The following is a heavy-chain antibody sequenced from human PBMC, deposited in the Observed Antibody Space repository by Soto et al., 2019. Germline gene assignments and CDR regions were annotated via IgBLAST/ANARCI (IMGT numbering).Heavy chain of an antibody. V-gene: IGHV3-33*06. CDR1: GFTFTSYG. J-gene: IGHJ4*02. CDR2: IWHDGSNQ. D-gene: IGHD6-13*01. CDR3: AKDQGSSWYEIDY. Sequence: GGSLRLSCAASGFTFTSYGMQWVCQAPGKGLEWVAVIWHDGSNQYYADSVKGRFTISRDNSNNTLYLQMNSLRAEDTAVYYCAKDQGSSWYEIDYWGQGT.